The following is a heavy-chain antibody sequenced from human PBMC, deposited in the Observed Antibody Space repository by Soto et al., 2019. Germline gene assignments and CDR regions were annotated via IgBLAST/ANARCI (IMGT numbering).Heavy chain of an antibody. V-gene: IGHV3-33*07. CDR1: GFTFSSYG. D-gene: IGHD5-18*01. CDR3: ARDNSTYYFDY. J-gene: IGHJ4*02. CDR2: IWYDGSNK. Sequence: GGSLRLSSAVSGFTFSSYGMYWVRQVPGKGLEWVAVIWYDGSNKYYADSVKGRFTISRDNSKNTLYLRMNSLRAEDTSVYCCARDNSTYYFDYWGQGTLVTVSS.